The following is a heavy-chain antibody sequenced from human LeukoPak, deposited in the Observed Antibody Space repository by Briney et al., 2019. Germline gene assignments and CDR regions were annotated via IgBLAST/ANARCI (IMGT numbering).Heavy chain of an antibody. J-gene: IGHJ4*02. CDR2: ISSNSSYI. CDR3: ARGPPGPREPFDY. V-gene: IGHV3-21*01. CDR1: GFTFSSYS. D-gene: IGHD1-14*01. Sequence: PGGSLRLSCAASGFTFSSYSMNWVRQAPGKGLEWVSSISSNSSYIYYADSVKGRFTISRDNAKNSLYLQMNSLRAEDTAVYYCARGPPGPREPFDYWGQGTLVTVSS.